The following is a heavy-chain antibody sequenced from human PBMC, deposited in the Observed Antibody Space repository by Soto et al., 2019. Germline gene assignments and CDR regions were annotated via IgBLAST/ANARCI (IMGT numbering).Heavy chain of an antibody. CDR2: ISGSGGST. CDR1: GFTFSSYA. CDR3: ARRLYLYSSSWYYFDY. D-gene: IGHD6-13*01. Sequence: PGGSLRLSCAASGFTFSSYAMSWVRQAPGKGLEWVSAISGSGGSTYYADSVKGRFTISRDNSKNTLYLQMNSLRAEDTAVYYCARRLYLYSSSWYYFDYWGQGTLVTVSS. V-gene: IGHV3-23*01. J-gene: IGHJ4*02.